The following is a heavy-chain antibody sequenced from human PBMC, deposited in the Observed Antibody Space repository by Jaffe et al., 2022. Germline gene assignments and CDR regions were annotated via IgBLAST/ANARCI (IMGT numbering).Heavy chain of an antibody. Sequence: QVQLVESGGGVVQPGGSLRLSCAASGFTFSSYGMHWVRQAPGKGLEWVAFIRYDGSNKYYADSVKGRFTISRDNSKNTLYLQMNSLRAEDTAVYYCAKDLPGLRLGELSLSGDAFDIWGQGTMVTVSS. D-gene: IGHD3-16*02. J-gene: IGHJ3*02. CDR1: GFTFSSYG. V-gene: IGHV3-30*02. CDR2: IRYDGSNK. CDR3: AKDLPGLRLGELSLSGDAFDI.